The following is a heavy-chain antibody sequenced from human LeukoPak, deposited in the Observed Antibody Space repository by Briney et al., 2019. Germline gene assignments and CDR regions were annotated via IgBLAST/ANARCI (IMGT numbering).Heavy chain of an antibody. Sequence: NPGGSLRLSCAASGFTFSSYSMNWVRQAPGKGLEWVSSISSSSSYIYYADSVKGRFTISRDNANNSLYLQMNSLRAEDTAVYYCARVQRYCSGGSCYDYYYYGMDVWGKGTTVTVSS. J-gene: IGHJ6*04. CDR3: ARVQRYCSGGSCYDYYYYGMDV. CDR2: ISSSSSYI. D-gene: IGHD2-15*01. V-gene: IGHV3-21*01. CDR1: GFTFSSYS.